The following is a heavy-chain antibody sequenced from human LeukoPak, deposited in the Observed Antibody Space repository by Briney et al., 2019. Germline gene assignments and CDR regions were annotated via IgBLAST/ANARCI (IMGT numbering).Heavy chain of an antibody. CDR2: ISISANTI. Sequence: GGSLRLSCAASGFTFSSYEMNWVRQAPGKGLEWVSYISISANTIYYADSVKGRFTISRDNAKNSLYLQMNSLRAEDTAVYYCPRDFRDGMDVWGQGTTVTVSS. J-gene: IGHJ6*02. V-gene: IGHV3-48*03. CDR1: GFTFSSYE. D-gene: IGHD5-24*01. CDR3: PRDFRDGMDV.